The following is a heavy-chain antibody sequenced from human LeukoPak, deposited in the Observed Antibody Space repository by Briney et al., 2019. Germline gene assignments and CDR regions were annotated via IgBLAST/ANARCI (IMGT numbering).Heavy chain of an antibody. CDR1: GYTFTSYG. J-gene: IGHJ4*02. Sequence: ASVKVSCKASGYTFTSYGISWVRQAPGQGLEWMGWISAYNGNTNYAQKLQGRATMTTDTSTSTAYMELRSLRSDDTAVYYCARVIVGYFLKSGWYVDYWGQGTLVTVSS. D-gene: IGHD6-19*01. CDR3: ARVIVGYFLKSGWYVDY. CDR2: ISAYNGNT. V-gene: IGHV1-18*01.